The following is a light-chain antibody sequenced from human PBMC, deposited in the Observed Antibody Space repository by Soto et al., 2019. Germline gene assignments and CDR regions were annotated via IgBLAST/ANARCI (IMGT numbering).Light chain of an antibody. Sequence: DIQMTQSPSSLSASVGDRVTITCQASQDVSNYLNWYHQKPGKAPKLLIYDASNLETGVPSRFSGSGSGTDFTFTISSLQPEDIATYYCQQYANLPPTFGQGTRLEIK. CDR3: QQYANLPPT. CDR1: QDVSNY. J-gene: IGKJ2*01. V-gene: IGKV1-33*01. CDR2: DAS.